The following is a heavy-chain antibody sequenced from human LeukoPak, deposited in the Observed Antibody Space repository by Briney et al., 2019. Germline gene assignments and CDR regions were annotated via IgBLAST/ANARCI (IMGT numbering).Heavy chain of an antibody. J-gene: IGHJ5*02. CDR2: IYTSGST. V-gene: IGHV4-4*07. D-gene: IGHD3-10*01. Sequence: SETLSLTCTVSGGSISSYYWSWIRQLAGKGLEWIGRIYTSGSTNYNPSLKSRVTMSVDTSKNQFSLKLSSVTAADTAVYYCARDATMVRGVIIEYNWFDPWGQGTLVTVSS. CDR3: ARDATMVRGVIIEYNWFDP. CDR1: GGSISSYY.